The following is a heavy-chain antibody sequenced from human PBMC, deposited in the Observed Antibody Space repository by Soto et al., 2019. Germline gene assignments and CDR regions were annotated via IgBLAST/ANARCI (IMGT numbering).Heavy chain of an antibody. Sequence: QVQLQQWGAGLLKPSETLSLTCAVYGGAFSGYYWIWIRQPPGKGLEWIGEINHSGSTNYNPSLKSGVTISVDTSKDKFSLTRSSVTAADTAVDYWARVMKNGYRSSWDLRERNWFDPWGQGTLVTVSS. V-gene: IGHV4-34*01. D-gene: IGHD6-13*01. CDR3: ARVMKNGYRSSWDLRERNWFDP. CDR2: INHSGST. CDR1: GGAFSGYY. J-gene: IGHJ5*02.